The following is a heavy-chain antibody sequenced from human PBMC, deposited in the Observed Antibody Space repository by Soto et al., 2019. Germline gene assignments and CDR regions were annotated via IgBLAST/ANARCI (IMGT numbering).Heavy chain of an antibody. CDR3: AKGGIGWFDP. D-gene: IGHD2-21*01. Sequence: GGSLRLSCAASGFTFSSYAMNWVRQAPGRGLEWVSTISYDGGNTYYPHSVKGRFTISRDNSKNTLYLQMNSLRAEDAAVYYCAKGGIGWFDPWGQGTPVTVSS. CDR1: GFTFSSYA. J-gene: IGHJ5*02. CDR2: ISYDGGNT. V-gene: IGHV3-23*01.